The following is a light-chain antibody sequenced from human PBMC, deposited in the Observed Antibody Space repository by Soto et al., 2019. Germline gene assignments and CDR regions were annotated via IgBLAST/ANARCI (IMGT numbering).Light chain of an antibody. CDR3: CSYVYTNSWV. J-gene: IGLJ3*02. Sequence: QSALTQPASVSGSPGQSITISCTGTSSDVLSYDAVSWYQHHPGKAPKLIIYEGNKRPSGVSNRFSGPRSGNMASPTISGLQAEDEADYYCCSYVYTNSWVFGGGTKLTVL. CDR1: SSDVLSYDA. V-gene: IGLV2-23*01. CDR2: EGN.